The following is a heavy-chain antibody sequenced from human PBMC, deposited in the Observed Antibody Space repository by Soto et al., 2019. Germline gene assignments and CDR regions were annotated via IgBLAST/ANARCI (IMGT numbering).Heavy chain of an antibody. CDR3: ASSQRGSYFDY. J-gene: IGHJ4*02. Sequence: QLQLQESGPGLVKPSETLSLTCTVSGGSISSSSYYWGWIRQPPGKGLEWIGNVFYSGSTYYNPSLKSRVTMSTDTSKNQFSLKLSSVTAADTAGYYCASSQRGSYFDYWGQGTLVTVSS. D-gene: IGHD5-12*01. V-gene: IGHV4-39*01. CDR2: VFYSGST. CDR1: GGSISSSSYY.